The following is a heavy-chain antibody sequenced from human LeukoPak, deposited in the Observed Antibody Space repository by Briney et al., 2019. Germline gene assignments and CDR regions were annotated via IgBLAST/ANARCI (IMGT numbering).Heavy chain of an antibody. CDR1: GFTFSSYA. CDR2: ISASGGST. Sequence: PGGSLRLSCAASGFTFSSYAMSWVRQAPGKGLEWVSAISASGGSTFYADSVKGRFTISRDNSKNTLYLQMNSLRAEDTAVYYCARSSLYDVDYWGQGTLVTVSS. J-gene: IGHJ4*02. CDR3: ARSSLYDVDY. V-gene: IGHV3-23*01. D-gene: IGHD2/OR15-2a*01.